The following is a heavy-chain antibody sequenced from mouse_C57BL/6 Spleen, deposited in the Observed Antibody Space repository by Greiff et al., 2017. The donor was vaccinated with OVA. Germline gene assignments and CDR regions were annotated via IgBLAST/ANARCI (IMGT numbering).Heavy chain of an antibody. Sequence: EVQLQQSGAELVKPGASVKLSCTASGFNIKDYYMHWVKQRTEPGLEWIGRIEPEDGEPQYAPKFQGMATITADTSSNSAYLQLSSLTSEDTAVYDWARDYGSSYDYAVDYWGQGTSVTVSS. CDR1: GFNIKDYY. D-gene: IGHD1-1*01. V-gene: IGHV14-2*01. CDR2: IEPEDGEP. J-gene: IGHJ4*01. CDR3: ARDYGSSYDYAVDY.